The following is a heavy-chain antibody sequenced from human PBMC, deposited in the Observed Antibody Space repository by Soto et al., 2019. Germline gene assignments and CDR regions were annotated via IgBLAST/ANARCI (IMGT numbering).Heavy chain of an antibody. CDR1: GFSFGDSY. CDR2: ISGGSSYT. V-gene: IGHV3-11*06. D-gene: IGHD2-21*01. CDR3: AKTIVAASGYSSDH. Sequence: QVQLVESGGGLVKPGGSLRLACAASGFSFGDSYMSWVRQAPGKGLEWLSYISGGSSYTNYADSVKGRFTISRDNANRSLYLEMNSLRADDTAVYYCAKTIVAASGYSSDHWGQGNLVTVSS. J-gene: IGHJ4*02.